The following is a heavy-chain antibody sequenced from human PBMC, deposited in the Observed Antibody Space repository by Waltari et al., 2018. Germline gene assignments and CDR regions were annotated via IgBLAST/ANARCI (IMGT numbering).Heavy chain of an antibody. V-gene: IGHV3-33*01. Sequence: VQLVESGGGVVQPGRSLRLSCAASGFLFSNYGMPWVRQSPGKGLEWVEVVYYDGSTKHYADSVKGRFTISRDNSKNTLNLEMNSLRAEDTAVYFCARCGRGVDSSASCLDHWGQGTLVTVSS. CDR2: VYYDGSTK. CDR3: ARCGRGVDSSASCLDH. CDR1: GFLFSNYG. J-gene: IGHJ4*02. D-gene: IGHD1-1*01.